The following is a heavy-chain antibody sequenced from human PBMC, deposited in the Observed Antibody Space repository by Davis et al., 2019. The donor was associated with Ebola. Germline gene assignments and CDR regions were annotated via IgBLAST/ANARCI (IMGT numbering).Heavy chain of an antibody. D-gene: IGHD6-6*01. Sequence: ASVTVSCKASGYSFTGYYMHWVRQAPGQGLEWMGWINPNSGGTNYAQRFQGRVTMTRDTSTSTAYMELSSLRSEDTAVYFCARVGAEYSSSSTIYYYYMDVWGKGTTVTASS. CDR3: ARVGAEYSSSSTIYYYYMDV. CDR1: GYSFTGYY. J-gene: IGHJ6*03. CDR2: INPNSGGT. V-gene: IGHV1-2*02.